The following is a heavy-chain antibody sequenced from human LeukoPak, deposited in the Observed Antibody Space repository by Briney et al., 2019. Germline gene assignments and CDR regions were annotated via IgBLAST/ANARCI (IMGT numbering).Heavy chain of an antibody. CDR2: INPNSGGT. CDR3: ARDRRRLGELSYPFDY. V-gene: IGHV1-2*02. Sequence: GASVKVSCKASGYTFTGYYMHWVRQAPGQGLEWMGWINPNSGGTNYAQKFQGRVTMTGDTSISTAYMELSRLRSDDTAVYYCARDRRRLGELSYPFDYWGQGTLVTVSS. CDR1: GYTFTGYY. J-gene: IGHJ4*02. D-gene: IGHD3-16*02.